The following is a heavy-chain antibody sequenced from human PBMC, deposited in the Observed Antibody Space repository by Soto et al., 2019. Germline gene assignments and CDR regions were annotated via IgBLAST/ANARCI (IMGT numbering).Heavy chain of an antibody. CDR3: ASFGGSGSYSFDY. CDR1: GFTFSSYS. Sequence: PGGSLRLSCAASGFTFSSYSMNWIRQAPGKGLEWVSYISSSSSTIYYADSVKGRFTISRDNAKNSLYLQMNRLRAEDTAVYYCASFGGSGSYSFDYWGQGTLVTVS. D-gene: IGHD3-10*01. J-gene: IGHJ4*02. CDR2: ISSSSSTI. V-gene: IGHV3-48*01.